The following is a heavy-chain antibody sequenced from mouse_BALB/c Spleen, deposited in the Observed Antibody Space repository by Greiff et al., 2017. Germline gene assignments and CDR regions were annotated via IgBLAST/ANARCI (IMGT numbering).Heavy chain of an antibody. CDR2: ISSGSSTI. CDR3: ERGYDDRGYGMDY. D-gene: IGHD2-14*01. Sequence: EVQVVESGGGLVQPGGSRKLSCAASGFTFSSFGMHWVRQAPEKGLEWVAYISSGSSTIYYADTVKGRFTISRDNPKNTLFLQLTSLRSEDTAMYDCERGYDDRGYGMDYWGQGTSVTVSS. CDR1: GFTFSSFG. V-gene: IGHV5-17*02. J-gene: IGHJ4*01.